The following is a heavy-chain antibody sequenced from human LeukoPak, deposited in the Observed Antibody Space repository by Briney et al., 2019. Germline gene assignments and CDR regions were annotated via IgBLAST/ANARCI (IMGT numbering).Heavy chain of an antibody. Sequence: GGSLRLSCAASGFTFSGSWMSWVRQAPEKGLEWVARIKADGTYIYYVDSVKGRFSISRDNAKNSLYLQMNSLRAEDTAVYYCASQRDGDYVEWGQGTLVTVSP. V-gene: IGHV3-7*01. CDR3: ASQRDGDYVE. CDR1: GFTFSGSW. CDR2: IKADGTYI. D-gene: IGHD4-17*01. J-gene: IGHJ4*02.